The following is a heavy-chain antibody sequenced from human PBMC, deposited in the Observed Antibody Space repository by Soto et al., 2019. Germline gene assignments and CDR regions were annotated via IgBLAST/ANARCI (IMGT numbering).Heavy chain of an antibody. J-gene: IGHJ6*02. CDR1: GYTFTSYD. CDR3: ARNQVRGVRDYYYGMDV. V-gene: IGHV1-8*01. CDR2: MNPNSGNT. Sequence: ASVKVSCKASGYTFTSYDINWVRQATGQGLEWMGWMNPNSGNTGYAQKFQGWVTMTRDTSISTAYMELSRLRSDDTAVYYCARNQVRGVRDYYYGMDVWGQGTTVTVSS. D-gene: IGHD3-10*01.